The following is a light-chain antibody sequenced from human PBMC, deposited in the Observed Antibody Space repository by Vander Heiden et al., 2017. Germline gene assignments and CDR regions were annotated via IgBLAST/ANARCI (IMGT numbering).Light chain of an antibody. CDR3: YSTNSSGNHRV. V-gene: IGLV3-10*01. Sequence: SYELTPPPSVSVSPGQTDRITGAGDALPQKYAYWYQQKSGQAPVLVIYEDSKRPPGIPERFSGSSSGTMATLTSSGAQVEDEADYYCYSTNSSGNHRVFGGGTKLTVL. CDR2: EDS. CDR1: ALPQKY. J-gene: IGLJ2*01.